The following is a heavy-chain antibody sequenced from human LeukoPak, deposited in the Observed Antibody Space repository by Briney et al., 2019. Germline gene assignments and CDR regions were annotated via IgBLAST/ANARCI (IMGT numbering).Heavy chain of an antibody. CDR3: ARGPHYCSSTSCYYYYGMDV. V-gene: IGHV3-33*01. CDR2: IWYDGSNK. Sequence: PGGSLRLSCAASGFTFSSYGMHWVRQAPGKGLEWVAVIWYDGSNKYYADSVKGRFTISRDNSKNTLYLQMNSLRAEDTAVYYCARGPHYCSSTSCYYYYGMDVWGQGTTVTVSS. J-gene: IGHJ6*02. CDR1: GFTFSSYG. D-gene: IGHD2-2*01.